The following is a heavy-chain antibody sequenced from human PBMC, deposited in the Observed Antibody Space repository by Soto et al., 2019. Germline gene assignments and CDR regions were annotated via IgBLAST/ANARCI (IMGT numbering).Heavy chain of an antibody. V-gene: IGHV3-23*01. CDR1: GFTFSSYA. J-gene: IGHJ6*02. CDR2: ISGSGGST. CDR3: AKVKTYYDILTGFPDYGMDV. D-gene: IGHD3-9*01. Sequence: GGSLRLSCAASGFTFSSYAMSCVRQAPGKGLEWVSAISGSGGSTYYADSVKGRFTISRDNSKNTLYLQMNSLRAEDTAVYYCAKVKTYYDILTGFPDYGMDVWGQGTTVTVSS.